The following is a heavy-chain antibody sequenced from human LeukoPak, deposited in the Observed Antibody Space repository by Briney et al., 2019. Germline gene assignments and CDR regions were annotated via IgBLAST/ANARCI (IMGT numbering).Heavy chain of an antibody. Sequence: ASVKVSCEVSGYTLTELSMHWVRQAPGKGLEWMGGFDPEDGETIYAQKFQGRVTMTEDTSTDTAYMELSSLRSEDTAVYYCATISILGYDSSGYYHDYWGQGTLVTVSS. D-gene: IGHD3-22*01. V-gene: IGHV1-24*01. CDR1: GYTLTELS. CDR2: FDPEDGET. CDR3: ATISILGYDSSGYYHDY. J-gene: IGHJ4*02.